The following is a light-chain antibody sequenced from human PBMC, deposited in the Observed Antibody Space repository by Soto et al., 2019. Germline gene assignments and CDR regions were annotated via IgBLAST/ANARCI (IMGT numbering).Light chain of an antibody. CDR3: QQSYSSPPIT. CDR1: QSISSY. V-gene: IGKV1-39*01. Sequence: DIQMTQSPSSLSASLGDRITITCRASQSISSYLNWYQQKPGKAPKLLIYDASSVQSGVPSRFSGSGSGTHFTLTISSMQPDDFATYYCQQSYSSPPITFGQGTRLDIK. J-gene: IGKJ5*01. CDR2: DAS.